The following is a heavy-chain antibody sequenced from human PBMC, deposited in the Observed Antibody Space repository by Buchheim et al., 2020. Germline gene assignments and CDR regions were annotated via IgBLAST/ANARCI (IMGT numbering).Heavy chain of an antibody. D-gene: IGHD3-10*01. CDR1: GFTFSNYA. J-gene: IGHJ4*02. Sequence: EVQLLESGGGLVQPGGSLRLSCAASGFTFSNYAMSWVRQAPGKGLEWVSAISGNCGSTYSADSVKGRFTISRANSENTVYLQMNSLRAEDTAVYYCASPPFRGVFDYWGQGTL. CDR3: ASPPFRGVFDY. V-gene: IGHV3-23*01. CDR2: ISGNCGST.